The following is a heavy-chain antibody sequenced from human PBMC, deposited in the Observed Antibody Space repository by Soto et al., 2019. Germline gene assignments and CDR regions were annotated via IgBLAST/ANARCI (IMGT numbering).Heavy chain of an antibody. CDR3: AKGESYYYDSSGYWNY. CDR2: ISYGGGST. D-gene: IGHD3-22*01. J-gene: IGHJ4*02. CDR1: GFTFSSYA. Sequence: EVQLLESGGGLVQPGGSLRLSCAASGFTFSSYAMNWVRQAPGKGLEWVSGISYGGGSTNYADSVKGRFTISRDNSKNTLYLQRNSRRGEDTAVYYCAKGESYYYDSSGYWNYWGQGTLVTVSS. V-gene: IGHV3-23*01.